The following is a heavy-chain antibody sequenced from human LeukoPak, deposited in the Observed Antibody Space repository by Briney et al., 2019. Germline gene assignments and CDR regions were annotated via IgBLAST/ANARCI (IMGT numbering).Heavy chain of an antibody. CDR3: ARDRDDYGDYGDHYYYGMDV. J-gene: IGHJ6*02. D-gene: IGHD4-17*01. CDR1: GFTFSSYS. CDR2: ISSSSSYI. Sequence: GSLRLSCAASGFTFSSYSMNWVRQAPGKGLEWVSSISSSSSYIYYADSVKGRFTISRDNAKNSLYLQMNSLRAEDTAVYYCARDRDDYGDYGDHYYYGMDVWGQGTTVTVSS. V-gene: IGHV3-21*01.